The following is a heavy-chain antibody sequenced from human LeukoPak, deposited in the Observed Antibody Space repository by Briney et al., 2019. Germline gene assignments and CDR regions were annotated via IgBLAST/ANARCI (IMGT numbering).Heavy chain of an antibody. Sequence: GGSQRLSCTGSGFTFSNYEMNWVRQAPGKGPEWIAYISSSGTGIYYADSVKGRFTISRDNANLYLQMSSLRAEDTSLYYCARSKKVGDDSFEYWGQGTLVTVSS. CDR2: ISSSGTGI. CDR1: GFTFSNYE. D-gene: IGHD3-10*01. J-gene: IGHJ4*02. CDR3: ARSKKVGDDSFEY. V-gene: IGHV3-48*03.